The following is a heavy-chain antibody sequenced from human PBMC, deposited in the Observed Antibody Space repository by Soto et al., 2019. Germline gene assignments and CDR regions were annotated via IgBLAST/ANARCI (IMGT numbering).Heavy chain of an antibody. CDR3: ARDPQFDILTGYPHHGMDV. Sequence: QVQLVQSGAEVKKPGASVKVSCKASGYTFTSYGISWVRQAPGQGLEWMGWISAYNGNTNYAQKLQGRVTMTTDTSTSTAYMERRSLRSDDTAVYYCARDPQFDILTGYPHHGMDVWGQGTTVTVSS. CDR2: ISAYNGNT. D-gene: IGHD3-9*01. V-gene: IGHV1-18*04. J-gene: IGHJ6*02. CDR1: GYTFTSYG.